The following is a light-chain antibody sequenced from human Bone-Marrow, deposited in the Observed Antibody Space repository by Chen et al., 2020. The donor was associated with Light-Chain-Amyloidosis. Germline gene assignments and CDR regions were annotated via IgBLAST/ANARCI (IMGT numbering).Light chain of an antibody. CDR3: TSYTSSNTIL. CDR1: SSDVGGYND. V-gene: IGLV2-14*01. Sequence: QSALTQPASVSGSPGQSITISCTGTSSDVGGYNDVSWYQHSPGKAPKLIIDEVSKRPSVVSNRFSGSKSGNTASLTISGLQAEDETDYYCTSYTSSNTILFGGGTKLTVL. J-gene: IGLJ2*01. CDR2: EVS.